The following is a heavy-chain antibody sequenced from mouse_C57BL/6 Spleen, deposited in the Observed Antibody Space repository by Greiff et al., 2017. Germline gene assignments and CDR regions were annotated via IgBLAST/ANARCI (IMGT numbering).Heavy chain of an antibody. CDR1: GYTFTSYW. CDR3: ARALGGAMDD. CDR2: IYPSDSET. Sequence: QVQLQQPGAELVRPGSSVKLSCKASGYTFTSYWMDWVKQRPGQGLEWIGNIYPSDSETHYNQKFKDKATLTVDKSSSTAYMQLSSLTSEDSAVYYCARALGGAMDDWGQGTSVTVSS. V-gene: IGHV1-61*01. J-gene: IGHJ4*01. D-gene: IGHD3-1*01.